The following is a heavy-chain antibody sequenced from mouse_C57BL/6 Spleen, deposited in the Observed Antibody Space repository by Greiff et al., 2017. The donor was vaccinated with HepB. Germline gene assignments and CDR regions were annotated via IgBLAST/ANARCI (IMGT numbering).Heavy chain of an antibody. CDR2: IWRGGST. CDR1: GFSLTSYG. Sequence: QVHVKQSGPGLVQPSQSLSITCTVSGFSLTSYGVHWVRQSPGKGLEWLGVIWRGGSTDYNAAFMSRLSITKDNSKSQVFFKMNSLQADDTAIYYCAKNSLITTVVVAMDYWGQGTSVTVSS. V-gene: IGHV2-5*01. D-gene: IGHD1-1*01. J-gene: IGHJ4*01. CDR3: AKNSLITTVVVAMDY.